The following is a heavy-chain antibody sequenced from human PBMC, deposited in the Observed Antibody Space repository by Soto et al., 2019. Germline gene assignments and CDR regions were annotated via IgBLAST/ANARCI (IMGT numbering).Heavy chain of an antibody. CDR1: GVTFSNAW. CDR3: TTPYDGDYGYGYYYGMDV. J-gene: IGHJ6*02. V-gene: IGHV3-15*07. D-gene: IGHD4-17*01. CDR2: IKSKTDGGTT. Sequence: ESPRHSCAASGVTFSNAWVNWLRQAPWWRLECFGRIKSKTDGGTTDYAAPVKGRFTISRDDSKNTLYLQMNSLKTEDTAVYYCTTPYDGDYGYGYYYGMDVWGPAPTLTLAS.